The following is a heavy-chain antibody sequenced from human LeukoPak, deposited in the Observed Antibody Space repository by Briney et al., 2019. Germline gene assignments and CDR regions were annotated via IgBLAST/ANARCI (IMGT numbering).Heavy chain of an antibody. CDR1: GFTFSDHF. V-gene: IGHV3-72*01. CDR2: SRNKANSYST. D-gene: IGHD1-26*01. CDR3: ARDQWSYSSNFDY. J-gene: IGHJ4*02. Sequence: GGSLRLSCGASGFTFSDHFVDWVRQAPGKGLEWIGRSRNKANSYSTEYAASVRGRFTISRDDSKNSLYLQMNSLRAEDTAVYYCARDQWSYSSNFDYWGQGTLVIVSS.